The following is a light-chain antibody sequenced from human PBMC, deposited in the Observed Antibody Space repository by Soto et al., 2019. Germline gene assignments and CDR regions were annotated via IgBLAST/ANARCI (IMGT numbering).Light chain of an antibody. CDR3: CSYAGGSTYV. Sequence: QSALTQPASVSGSPGQSITISCTGTSSDVGSYNLVSWFQQHPGKAPKIMIYEGTKRPSGVSNRFSGSKSGNTASLTISGLQADDEADYYCCSYAGGSTYVFGTGTKVTVL. CDR2: EGT. J-gene: IGLJ1*01. CDR1: SSDVGSYNL. V-gene: IGLV2-23*01.